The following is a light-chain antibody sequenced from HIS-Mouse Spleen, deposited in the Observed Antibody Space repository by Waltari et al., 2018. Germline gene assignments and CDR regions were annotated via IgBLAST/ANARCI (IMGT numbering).Light chain of an antibody. Sequence: QSALTQPASVSGSPGQSITISCPGTSSDVGGYNYVSWYQQHPGKAPKPTIYDVSNRPSGVSNRFSGSKSGNTASLTISGLQAEDEADYYCSSYTSSSFNVVFGGGTKLTVL. CDR3: SSYTSSSFNVV. CDR2: DVS. CDR1: SSDVGGYNY. V-gene: IGLV2-14*03. J-gene: IGLJ2*01.